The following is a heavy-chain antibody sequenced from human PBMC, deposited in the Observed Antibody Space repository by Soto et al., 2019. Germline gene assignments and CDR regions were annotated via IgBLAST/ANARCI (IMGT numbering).Heavy chain of an antibody. J-gene: IGHJ6*03. Sequence: EVQLLESGGGLVQPGGSLRLSCAASGFTFSSYAMSWVRQAPGKGLEWVSAISGSGGSTYYADSVKGRFTISRDNSKNTLYLQMNSLRAEDTAVYYCAKAPGTTFGYYYYMDVWGKGTTVTVSS. CDR3: AKAPGTTFGYYYYMDV. D-gene: IGHD3-16*01. CDR1: GFTFSSYA. CDR2: ISGSGGST. V-gene: IGHV3-23*01.